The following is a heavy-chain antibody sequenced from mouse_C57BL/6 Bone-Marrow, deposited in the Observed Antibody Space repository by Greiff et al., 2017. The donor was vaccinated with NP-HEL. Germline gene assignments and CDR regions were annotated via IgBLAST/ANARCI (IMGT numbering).Heavy chain of an antibody. CDR3: ARDDWAALFDY. Sequence: VQLQQSGAELVRPGTSVKVSCKASGYAFTNHLIEWVKQRPGQGLEWIGVINPGSGGTNYNEKFKGKATLTADKSSSTAYMQLSSLTSEDSAVYFCARDDWAALFDYWGQGTTLTVSS. V-gene: IGHV1-54*01. CDR1: GYAFTNHL. D-gene: IGHD2-4*01. CDR2: INPGSGGT. J-gene: IGHJ2*01.